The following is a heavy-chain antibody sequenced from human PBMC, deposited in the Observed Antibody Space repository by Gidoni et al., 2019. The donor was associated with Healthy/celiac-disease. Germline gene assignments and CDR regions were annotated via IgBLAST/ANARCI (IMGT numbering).Heavy chain of an antibody. D-gene: IGHD1-1*01. CDR2: IGGGTVNT. J-gene: IGHJ6*03. Sequence: QMQLGVSGPEVKQTGTSVKVSGKASGLTFTSYAVQGVRPARGHRLEWIGWIGGGTVNTNYAQKFQERVTITRDMSTSTAYMDLSSLRSEDTAVYYCAADGGRLESYYYYYMDVWGKGTTVTVSS. CDR1: GLTFTSYA. V-gene: IGHV1-58*01. CDR3: AADGGRLESYYYYYMDV.